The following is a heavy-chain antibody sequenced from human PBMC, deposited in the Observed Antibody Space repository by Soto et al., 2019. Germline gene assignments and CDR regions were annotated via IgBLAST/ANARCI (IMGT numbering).Heavy chain of an antibody. CDR1: GYTFTAHS. V-gene: IGHV1-3*01. CDR2: IIVSHGWP. Sequence: VQLVQSGTEVKEPGASVRVSCKASGYTFTAHSLHWARQAPGQGLEWMGWIIVSHGWPRYAPQFQGRLTFETDTIGTTSYMHLARLTPDNTIVNICAREPEDGVPGDDWGQGTPVVVSS. J-gene: IGHJ4*02. D-gene: IGHD2-8*01. CDR3: AREPEDGVPGDD.